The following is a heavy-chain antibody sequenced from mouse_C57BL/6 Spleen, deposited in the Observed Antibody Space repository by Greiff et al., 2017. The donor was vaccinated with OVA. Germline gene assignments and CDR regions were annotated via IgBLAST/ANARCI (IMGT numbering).Heavy chain of an antibody. D-gene: IGHD1-1*01. Sequence: QVQLQQSGAELVKPGASVKISCKASGYTFTSYWMHWVKQRPGQGLEWIGNINPSNGGTNYNEKFKSKATLTVDKSSSTAYMQLSSLTSEDSAVYYCARDYYGSNYFDYWGQGTTLTVSS. CDR3: ARDYYGSNYFDY. CDR1: GYTFTSYW. CDR2: INPSNGGT. V-gene: IGHV1-53*01. J-gene: IGHJ2*01.